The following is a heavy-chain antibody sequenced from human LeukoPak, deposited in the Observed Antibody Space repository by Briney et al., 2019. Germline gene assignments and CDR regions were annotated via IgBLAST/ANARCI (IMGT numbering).Heavy chain of an antibody. D-gene: IGHD2/OR15-2a*01. Sequence: SETLSLTCTVSGGSISSYYWSWIRQPPGKGLEWIGYIYTSGSTNYNPSLKSRVTISVDTSKNQFSLKLSSVTAADTAVYYCAMHEYYSQFDPWGQGTLVTVSS. CDR1: GGSISSYY. V-gene: IGHV4-4*09. CDR2: IYTSGST. J-gene: IGHJ5*02. CDR3: AMHEYYSQFDP.